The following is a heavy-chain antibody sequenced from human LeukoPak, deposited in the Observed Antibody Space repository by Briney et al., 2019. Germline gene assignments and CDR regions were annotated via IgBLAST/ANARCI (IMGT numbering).Heavy chain of an antibody. Sequence: SQTLSLTCAVSGGSISSGGYSWSWIRQPPGQGLEWIGYIYHSGSTYYNPSLKSRVTISVDRSKNQFSLKLSSVTAADTAVYYCARAPGTADRFDYWGQGTLVTVSS. V-gene: IGHV4-30-2*01. CDR2: IYHSGST. CDR3: ARAPGTADRFDY. D-gene: IGHD3-10*01. J-gene: IGHJ4*02. CDR1: GGSISSGGYS.